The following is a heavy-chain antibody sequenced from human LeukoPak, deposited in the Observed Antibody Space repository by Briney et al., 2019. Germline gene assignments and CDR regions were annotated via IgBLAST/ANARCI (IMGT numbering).Heavy chain of an antibody. CDR2: ITPLLGTT. V-gene: IGHV1-69*13. J-gene: IGHJ5*02. D-gene: IGHD1-26*01. CDR3: ARDAMVGPLGRFDP. CDR1: GGTFRNYG. Sequence: GASVKVSCKAPGGTFRNYGLTWVRQAPGQGLEWVGGITPLLGTTNYAQRFQGRVTITADESTTTASMELFSLRFEDTAVYYWARDAMVGPLGRFDPWGQGTLVTVSS.